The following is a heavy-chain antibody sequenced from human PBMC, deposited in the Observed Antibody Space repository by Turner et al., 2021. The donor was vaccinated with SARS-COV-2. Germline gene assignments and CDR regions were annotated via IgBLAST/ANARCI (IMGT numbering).Heavy chain of an antibody. V-gene: IGHV1-24*01. CDR3: ATALPIMGRPNYVDYYYDYGMDV. Sequence: SCKVSGYTLTELSMHWVRQAPGKGLEWMGGFDPEDGETIYAQKFQGRVTMTEDTSTDTAYMELSSLRSEDTAVYYCATALPIMGRPNYVDYYYDYGMDVWGQGTTVTVSS. J-gene: IGHJ6*02. CDR1: GYTLTELS. D-gene: IGHD4-17*01. CDR2: FDPEDGET.